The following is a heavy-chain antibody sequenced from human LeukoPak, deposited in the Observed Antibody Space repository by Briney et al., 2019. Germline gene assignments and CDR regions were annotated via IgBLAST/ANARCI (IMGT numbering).Heavy chain of an antibody. CDR2: IWYDGSNK. D-gene: IGHD3-3*01. CDR1: GFTFSSYG. Sequence: PGGSLRLSCVASGFTFSSYGMHWVRQAPGKALEGVAVIWYDGSNKYYADSVKGRFTISRDNSKNTLYLQMNSLRAEDTAVYYCAREGDSYDFWSGYYPEYYFDYWGQGTLVTVSS. V-gene: IGHV3-33*01. J-gene: IGHJ4*02. CDR3: AREGDSYDFWSGYYPEYYFDY.